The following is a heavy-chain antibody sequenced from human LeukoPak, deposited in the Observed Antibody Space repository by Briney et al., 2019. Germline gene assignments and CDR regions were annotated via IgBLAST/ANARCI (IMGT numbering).Heavy chain of an antibody. D-gene: IGHD6-13*01. V-gene: IGHV1-46*01. J-gene: IGHJ4*02. Sequence: ASVKVSCKASGYSFTSYYMHWVRQAPGQGLEWMGFINPSGSSAAYAQKFQGRLTMTRDMFTSTDYMELTSLTSDDTAVYYCARVNQQLVLYYWGQGTLVTVSS. CDR3: ARVNQQLVLYY. CDR1: GYSFTSYY. CDR2: INPSGSSA.